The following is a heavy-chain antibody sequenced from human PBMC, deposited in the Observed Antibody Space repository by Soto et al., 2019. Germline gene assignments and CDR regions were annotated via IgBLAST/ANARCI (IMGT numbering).Heavy chain of an antibody. V-gene: IGHV3-7*01. Sequence: EGQLVESGGGLVQPGGSLRLSCAASGFPFTTLWMSWVRQSPGKGLERVASIKEDGSVKNYVDSVKGRFTISRDNAKNSLFLQMNSLRDEDTAVYYCARGGWYSGIWGRGTLVIVSS. J-gene: IGHJ2*01. CDR3: ARGGWYSGI. CDR1: GFPFTTLW. CDR2: IKEDGSVK.